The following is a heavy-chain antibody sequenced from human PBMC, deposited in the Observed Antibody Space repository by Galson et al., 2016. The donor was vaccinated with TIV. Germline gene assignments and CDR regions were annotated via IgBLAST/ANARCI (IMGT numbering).Heavy chain of an antibody. CDR1: GYTFTEYY. D-gene: IGHD1/OR15-1a*01. CDR2: INPNSGGT. J-gene: IGHJ3*02. CDR3: AKIGQEHDAFDI. Sequence: SVKVSCKASGYTFTEYYIHWVRQAPGQGLEWMGWINPNSGGTMYAQKFQGWVTMTRDTSITTAYMELSRLKSDDTAAYYCAKIGQEHDAFDIWGQGTMVTVSS. V-gene: IGHV1-2*04.